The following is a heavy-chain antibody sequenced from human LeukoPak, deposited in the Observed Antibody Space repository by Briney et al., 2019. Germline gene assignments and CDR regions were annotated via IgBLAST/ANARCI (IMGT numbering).Heavy chain of an antibody. J-gene: IGHJ4*02. V-gene: IGHV5-51*01. CDR3: ARQYYYDSSGSSYYFDY. CDR2: IYPGDSDT. Sequence: GVSLKISCKGSGYSFTCYLIGWVRKMPGKGLEWMGMIYPGDSDTRYSPSFQGEVTISADKSISTAYLQWSSLKASDTAMYYCARQYYYDSSGSSYYFDYWGQGTLVTVSS. CDR1: GYSFTCYL. D-gene: IGHD3-22*01.